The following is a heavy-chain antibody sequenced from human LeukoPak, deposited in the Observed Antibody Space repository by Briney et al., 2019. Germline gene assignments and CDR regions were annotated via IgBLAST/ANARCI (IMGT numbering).Heavy chain of an antibody. CDR2: ISGSGGST. CDR3: AKSMFIAAAEPFPDYYGRDV. D-gene: IGHD6-13*01. J-gene: IGHJ6*02. Sequence: GGSLRLSCAASGFTFSSYAMSWVRQAPGKGLEWVSAISGSGGSTYYADSVKGRFTISRDNSKNTLYLQMNSLRAEDTAVYYCAKSMFIAAAEPFPDYYGRDVWGQGTTVTVSS. CDR1: GFTFSSYA. V-gene: IGHV3-23*01.